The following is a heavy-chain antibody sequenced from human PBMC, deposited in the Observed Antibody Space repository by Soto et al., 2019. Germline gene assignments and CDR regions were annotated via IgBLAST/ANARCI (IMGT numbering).Heavy chain of an antibody. CDR3: ARSKDTAMVTGAFDI. CDR2: IIPIFGTA. D-gene: IGHD5-18*01. V-gene: IGHV1-69*01. Sequence: QVQLVQSGAEVKKPGSSVKVSCKASGGTFSSYAISWVRQAPGQGLEWMGGIIPIFGTANYAQKFQGRVTISADESTSTAYRELSSLRSEDTAVYYCARSKDTAMVTGAFDIWGQGTMVTVSS. J-gene: IGHJ3*02. CDR1: GGTFSSYA.